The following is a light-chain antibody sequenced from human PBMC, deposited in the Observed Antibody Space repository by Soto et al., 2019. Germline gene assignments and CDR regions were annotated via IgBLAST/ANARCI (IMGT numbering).Light chain of an antibody. Sequence: EIVMTQSPATLSVSPGERATLSCRASQSVSSNLAWYQQKPGQAPRLLIYGASTRATGIPARFSGSGSGTDFTLTISSLQSEDFAFYYCQQWLTFGGGTKVEIK. CDR2: GAS. CDR3: QQWLT. V-gene: IGKV3-15*01. CDR1: QSVSSN. J-gene: IGKJ4*01.